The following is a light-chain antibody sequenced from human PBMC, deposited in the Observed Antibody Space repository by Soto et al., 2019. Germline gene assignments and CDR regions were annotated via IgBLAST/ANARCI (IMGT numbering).Light chain of an antibody. J-gene: IGKJ4*01. CDR1: QTITT. V-gene: IGKV3-20*01. Sequence: EIVLTQSPGTLSLSQGERATLSCRASQTITTLAWYQRKPGQAPRLLIYRVSSRATGVPDRFSGSESGTDYTLTIGILEPEDFAVYYCQQYGNLPLTFGGGTKVDIK. CDR3: QQYGNLPLT. CDR2: RVS.